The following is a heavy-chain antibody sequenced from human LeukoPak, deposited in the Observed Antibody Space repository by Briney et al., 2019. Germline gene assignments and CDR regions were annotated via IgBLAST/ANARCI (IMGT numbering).Heavy chain of an antibody. J-gene: IGHJ4*02. CDR3: ARAVGATVYFDY. Sequence: GGSLRLSCAASGFTFRSYDMNWVRQAPGKGLEWVSYISSSGTTIYYADSVKGRFTISRDNAKNSLYLQMNSLRAEDTAVYYCARAVGATVYFDYWGQGTLVTVSS. D-gene: IGHD1-26*01. CDR2: ISSSGTTI. CDR1: GFTFRSYD. V-gene: IGHV3-48*03.